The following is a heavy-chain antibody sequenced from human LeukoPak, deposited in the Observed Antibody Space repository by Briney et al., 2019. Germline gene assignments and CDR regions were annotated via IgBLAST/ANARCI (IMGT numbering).Heavy chain of an antibody. D-gene: IGHD1-26*01. CDR1: CGSLSSYY. J-gene: IGHJ4*02. CDR3: ARDQEYSGSYYRYFDY. Sequence: SETLSLTCNVSCGSLSSYYWSWIRPPPGKGLEWIGYIYSRGLTRGSTNYNPSLKSRVTISVDTSKNQFSLKLSSVTAADTAVYYCARDQEYSGSYYRYFDYWGQGTLVTVSS. V-gene: IGHV4-59*01. CDR2: IYSRGLTRGST.